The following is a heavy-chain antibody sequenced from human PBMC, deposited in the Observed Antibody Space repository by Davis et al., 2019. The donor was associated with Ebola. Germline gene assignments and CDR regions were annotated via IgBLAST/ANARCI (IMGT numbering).Heavy chain of an antibody. J-gene: IGHJ6*02. D-gene: IGHD2-2*02. V-gene: IGHV3-7*01. CDR1: GFSFSGHW. Sequence: GESLKISCAASGFSFSGHWMSWVRQAPGKGLEWVANIKQDGSKKYYVDSVKGRFTISRDNAKNSLYLQMNSLRAEDTAVYYCARDLYLGSWNYYGMDVWGQGTTVTVSS. CDR2: IKQDGSKK. CDR3: ARDLYLGSWNYYGMDV.